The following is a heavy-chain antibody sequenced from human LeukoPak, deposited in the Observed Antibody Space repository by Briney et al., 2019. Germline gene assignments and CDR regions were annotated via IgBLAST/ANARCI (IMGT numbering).Heavy chain of an antibody. CDR2: SRSI. J-gene: IGHJ1*01. Sequence: SRSIPYAGSLKGRFTISRDNAKNSLYLQMNSLRAEDTAVYYCARDNYYGSGSYGAPEYFQHWGQGTLVTVSS. D-gene: IGHD3-10*01. CDR3: ARDNYYGSGSYGAPEYFQH. V-gene: IGHV3-48*01.